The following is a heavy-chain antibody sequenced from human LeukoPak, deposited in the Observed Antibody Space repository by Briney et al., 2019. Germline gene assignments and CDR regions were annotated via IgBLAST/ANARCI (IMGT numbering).Heavy chain of an antibody. CDR2: IYYTGST. CDR3: ARALSGYASGKGYFDS. J-gene: IGHJ4*02. V-gene: IGHV4-39*07. D-gene: IGHD3-10*01. CDR1: GGSISSSDYY. Sequence: SETLSLTCTVSGGSISSSDYYWGWIRQPPGKGLQWIGTIYYTGSTYYNPSLQSRVTISVDTLSLRLTSVTAADTAVYYCARALSGYASGKGYFDSWGQGVLVTVSS.